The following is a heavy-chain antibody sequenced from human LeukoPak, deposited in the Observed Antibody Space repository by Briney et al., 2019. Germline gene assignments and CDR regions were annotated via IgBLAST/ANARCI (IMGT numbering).Heavy chain of an antibody. CDR1: GGSISSYY. CDR3: ARIRGYSYGFLDYYYMDV. Sequence: SETLSLTCTVSGGSISSYYWSWIRQPAGKGLEWIGRIYTSGSTNYNPSLKSRVTISVDTSKNQFSLKLSSVTAADTAVYYCARIRGYSYGFLDYYYMDVWGKGTTVTISS. D-gene: IGHD5-18*01. CDR2: IYTSGST. V-gene: IGHV4-4*07. J-gene: IGHJ6*03.